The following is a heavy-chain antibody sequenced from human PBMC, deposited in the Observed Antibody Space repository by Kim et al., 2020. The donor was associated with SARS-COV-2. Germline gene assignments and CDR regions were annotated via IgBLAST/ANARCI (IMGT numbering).Heavy chain of an antibody. CDR2: IHNNDKI. J-gene: IGHJ4*02. CDR3: AKVDY. V-gene: IGHV3-53*01. Sequence: GGSLRLSCAASGFSVSSQYMMWVRQAPGRGLVWVSIIHNNDKIHYADSVRGRFSISRDNSKNTLFLQMNSLRVEDTAVYYCAKVDYWGQGTLVTVSS. CDR1: GFSVSSQY.